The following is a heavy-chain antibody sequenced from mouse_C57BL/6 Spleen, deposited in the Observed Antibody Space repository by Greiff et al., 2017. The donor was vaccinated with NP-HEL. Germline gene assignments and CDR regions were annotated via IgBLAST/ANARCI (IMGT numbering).Heavy chain of an antibody. Sequence: VQLQQSGPVLVKPGASVKMSCKASGYTFTDYYMNWVKQSHGKSLEWIGVINPYNGGTSYNQKFKGKATLTVDKSSSTAYMELNSLTSEDSAVYYCARENGYPLYAMDYWGQGTSVTVSS. CDR1: GYTFTDYY. V-gene: IGHV1-19*01. D-gene: IGHD2-2*01. CDR2: INPYNGGT. CDR3: ARENGYPLYAMDY. J-gene: IGHJ4*01.